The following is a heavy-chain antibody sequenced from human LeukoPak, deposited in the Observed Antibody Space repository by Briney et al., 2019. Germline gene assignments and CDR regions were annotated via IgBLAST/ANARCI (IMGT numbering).Heavy chain of an antibody. CDR3: AKRGNHNNDMGNWFET. J-gene: IGHJ5*02. CDR1: GFTFSSYS. CDR2: ISSSSSTI. D-gene: IGHD3-16*01. Sequence: GGSLRLSCAASGFTFSSYSMNWVRQAPGKGLEWVSYISSSSSTIYYADSVKGRFTISRDNAKNSLYLQMNSLRTDDTALYFCAKRGNHNNDMGNWFETWGQGTLVTVSS. V-gene: IGHV3-48*04.